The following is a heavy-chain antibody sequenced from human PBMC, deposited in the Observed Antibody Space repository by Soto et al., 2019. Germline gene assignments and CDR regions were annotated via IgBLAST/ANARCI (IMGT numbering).Heavy chain of an antibody. CDR3: ARDAVRGTLPRWCDP. J-gene: IGHJ5*02. V-gene: IGHV1-46*01. CDR2: IHPSGGST. Sequence: QVQLVQSGAEVKKPGASVKVSCKASGYTFTSYYMHWVRQAPGQGLEWMGIIHPSGGSTSYAQKYQCGVTRTRDTSTSTVYREMSSLRSEDTAVYYCARDAVRGTLPRWCDPWGQGTLVTVSS. CDR1: GYTFTSYY. D-gene: IGHD3-10*01.